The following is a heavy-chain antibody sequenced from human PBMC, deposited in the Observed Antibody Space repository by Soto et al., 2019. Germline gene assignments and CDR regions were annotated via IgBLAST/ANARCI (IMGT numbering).Heavy chain of an antibody. CDR3: ARGSQYDFLSGYSHKMAV. CDR2: ISAYNGNT. Sequence: ASVKVSCKASGYTFTSYGISWVRQAPGQGLEWMGWISAYNGNTNYAQKLQGRVTMTTDTSTSTAYMELRSLRSDDTAVYYCARGSQYDFLSGYSHKMAVWXKGTMVT. D-gene: IGHD3-3*01. CDR1: GYTFTSYG. V-gene: IGHV1-18*01. J-gene: IGHJ6*03.